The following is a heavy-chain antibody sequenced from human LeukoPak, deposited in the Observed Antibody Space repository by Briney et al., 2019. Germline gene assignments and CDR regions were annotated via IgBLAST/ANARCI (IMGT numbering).Heavy chain of an antibody. CDR1: GGSFSGYY. CDR3: ARALEATKPFDY. V-gene: IGHV4-34*01. Sequence: PSETLSLTCAVYGGSFSGYYWSWIRQPPGKGLEWIGEINHSGSTNYNPSLKSRVTISVDTSKNQFSLKLSSVTAADTAVYYCARALEATKPFDYWGQGTLVTVSS. J-gene: IGHJ4*02. D-gene: IGHD5-12*01. CDR2: INHSGST.